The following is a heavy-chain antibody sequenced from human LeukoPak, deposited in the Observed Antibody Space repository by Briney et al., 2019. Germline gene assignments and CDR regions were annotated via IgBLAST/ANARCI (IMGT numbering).Heavy chain of an antibody. J-gene: IGHJ6*03. CDR1: GGTFSSYA. Sequence: ASVKVSCKASGGTFSSYAISWVRQAPGQGLEWMGGINPIFGTANYAQKFQGRVTITTDESTSTAYMELSSLRSEDTAVYYCARVLEDYYYYMDVWGKGTTVTVSS. CDR3: ARVLEDYYYYMDV. V-gene: IGHV1-69*05. D-gene: IGHD3-3*01. CDR2: INPIFGTA.